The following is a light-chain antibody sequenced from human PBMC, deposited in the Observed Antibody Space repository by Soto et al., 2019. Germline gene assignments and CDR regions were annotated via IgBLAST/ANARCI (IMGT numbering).Light chain of an antibody. J-gene: IGKJ5*01. CDR2: GAS. CDR3: HQYGSSPPVT. Sequence: MVMTQSPATLSVSPGERATLSCRASQSVSSSYLAWYQQKPGQAPRLLIYGASSRATGIPDRFSGSGSGTDFTLTISRLEPEDFAMYYCHQYGSSPPVTFGQGTRLEI. V-gene: IGKV3-20*01. CDR1: QSVSSSY.